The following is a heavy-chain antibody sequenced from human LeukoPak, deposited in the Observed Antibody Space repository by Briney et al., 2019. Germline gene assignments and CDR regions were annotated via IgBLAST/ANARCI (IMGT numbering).Heavy chain of an antibody. CDR3: AKSTDIVVVPAAISNYYYYGMVV. CDR1: GFTFSSYA. Sequence: GGSLRLSCAASGFTFSSYAMSWVRQAPGKGLEWVSAISGSGGSTYYADSVKGRFTISRDNSKNTLYLQMNSLRAEDTAVYYCAKSTDIVVVPAAISNYYYYGMVVWGQGTTVTVSS. CDR2: ISGSGGST. V-gene: IGHV3-23*01. D-gene: IGHD2-2*01. J-gene: IGHJ6*02.